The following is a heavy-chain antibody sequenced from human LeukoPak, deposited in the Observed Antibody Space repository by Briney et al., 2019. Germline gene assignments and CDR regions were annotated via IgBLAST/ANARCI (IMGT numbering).Heavy chain of an antibody. CDR2: IYNSGST. Sequence: SETLSLTCTLSLGSICRGSYCCRSVRQPAGEGLEWLGHIYNSGSTNYNPSLKSRVTISVDTSKNQFSLKLRSVTAADTAVYYCARGRTGYGGTDHWGQGTLVTVSS. CDR3: ARGRTGYGGTDH. CDR1: LGSICRGSYC. D-gene: IGHD4-23*01. J-gene: IGHJ5*02. V-gene: IGHV4-61*09.